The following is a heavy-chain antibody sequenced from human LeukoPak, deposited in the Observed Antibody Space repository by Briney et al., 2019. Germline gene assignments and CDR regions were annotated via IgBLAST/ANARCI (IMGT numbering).Heavy chain of an antibody. J-gene: IGHJ6*03. D-gene: IGHD5-12*01. Sequence: ASVKVSCKASGYTFTSYGISWVRQAPGQGLEWMGGIIPIFGTANYAQKFQGRVTITTDESTSTAYMELSSLRSEDTAVYYCARISGYDSNYYYYMDVWGKGTTVTVSS. CDR2: IIPIFGTA. V-gene: IGHV1-69*05. CDR1: GYTFTSYG. CDR3: ARISGYDSNYYYYMDV.